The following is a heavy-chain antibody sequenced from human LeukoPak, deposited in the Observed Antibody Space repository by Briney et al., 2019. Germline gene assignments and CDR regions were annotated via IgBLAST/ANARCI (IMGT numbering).Heavy chain of an antibody. CDR1: GGSFSGYY. V-gene: IGHV4-34*01. D-gene: IGHD3-22*01. CDR3: ARLAALYDSSTYYFDY. J-gene: IGHJ4*02. CDR2: INHSGST. Sequence: SETLSLTCAVYGGSFSGYYWSWIRQPPGKGLEWIGEINHSGSTNYNPPLKSRVTISVDTSKNQFSLKLSSVTAADTAVYYCARLAALYDSSTYYFDYWGQGTLVTVSS.